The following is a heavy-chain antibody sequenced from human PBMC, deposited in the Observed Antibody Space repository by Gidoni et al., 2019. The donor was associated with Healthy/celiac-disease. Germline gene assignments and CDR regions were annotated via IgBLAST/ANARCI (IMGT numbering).Heavy chain of an antibody. CDR3: AKESLRFYYYGMDV. J-gene: IGHJ6*02. CDR1: GFSFTSYA. CDR2: ISGSGGST. Sequence: EVQLLESGGGLVQPGGSLRLSCAASGFSFTSYAMSWVRQAPGKGLEWVSAISGSGGSTYYADSVKGRFTSSRDNSKNTLYLQMNSLRAEDTAVYYCAKESLRFYYYGMDVWGQGTTVTVSS. D-gene: IGHD3-3*01. V-gene: IGHV3-23*01.